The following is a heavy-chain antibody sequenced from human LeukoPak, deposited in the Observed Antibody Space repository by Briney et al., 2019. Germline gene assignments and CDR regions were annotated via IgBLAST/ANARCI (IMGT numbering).Heavy chain of an antibody. D-gene: IGHD1-1*01. J-gene: IGHJ4*02. CDR1: GFTFSSYG. CDR2: ISGSGGST. Sequence: PGGTLRLSCAASGFTFSSYGMSWVRQAPGKGLEWVSAISGSGGSTYYADSVKGRFTISRDNAKNSLYLQMNSLRAEDTALYYCARTWVHTLDYWGQGTLVTVSS. V-gene: IGHV3-23*01. CDR3: ARTWVHTLDY.